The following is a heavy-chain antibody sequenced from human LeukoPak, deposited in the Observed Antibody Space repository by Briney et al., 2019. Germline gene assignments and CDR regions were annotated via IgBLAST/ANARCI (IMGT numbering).Heavy chain of an antibody. J-gene: IGHJ4*02. D-gene: IGHD3-22*01. Sequence: GRSLRLSCAASGFTFSSYGMHWVRQAPGKGLEWVAVISYDGSNKYYADSVKGRFTISRDNSKNTLYLQMNSLRADDTAVYYCPKGADTMTVVVTHPLDYWGQGTLVTVSS. CDR1: GFTFSSYG. V-gene: IGHV3-30*18. CDR2: ISYDGSNK. CDR3: PKGADTMTVVVTHPLDY.